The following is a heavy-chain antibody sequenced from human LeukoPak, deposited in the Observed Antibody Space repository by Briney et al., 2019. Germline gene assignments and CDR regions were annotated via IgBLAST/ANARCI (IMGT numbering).Heavy chain of an antibody. D-gene: IGHD3-9*01. CDR3: ARERGLTDNWLDS. J-gene: IGHJ5*01. CDR2: MNPNSGNS. Sequence: AAVKVSCESSGYSFTTHDIHWVPQSTGQGLEWMGWMNPNSGNSGYAHKYQGRVTMTRDTSTSTVYMELSSLGSDDTAVYYCARERGLTDNWLDSGGQGTLVIVS. CDR1: GYSFTTHD. V-gene: IGHV1-8*01.